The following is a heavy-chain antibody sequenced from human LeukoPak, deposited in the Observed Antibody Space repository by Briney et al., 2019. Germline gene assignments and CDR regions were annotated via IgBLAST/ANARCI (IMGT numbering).Heavy chain of an antibody. D-gene: IGHD6-13*01. CDR3: ARGTSSSWYAWFDP. Sequence: PGGSLRLSCAASGFTFSTYSMNWVRQAPGKGLEWVSSISSSSSYIYYADSVKGRFTISRDNAKNSLYLQMNSLRAEDTAVYYCARGTSSSWYAWFDPWGQGTLVTVSS. CDR1: GFTFSTYS. J-gene: IGHJ5*02. V-gene: IGHV3-21*01. CDR2: ISSSSSYI.